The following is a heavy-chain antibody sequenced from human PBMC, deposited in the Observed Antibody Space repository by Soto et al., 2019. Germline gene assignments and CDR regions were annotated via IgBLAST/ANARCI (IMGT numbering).Heavy chain of an antibody. CDR1: GFTFSSHA. D-gene: IGHD6-13*01. CDR3: AKTIAASTYYFGY. J-gene: IGHJ4*02. Sequence: GGSLRLSCAVSGFTFSSHAMNWVRRAPGKGLEWVSGISGSGGRAYYADSVQGRFTISRDNSKNTLYLQINSLGVEDTAVYYRAKTIAASTYYFGYWGQGTLVTVSS. V-gene: IGHV3-23*01. CDR2: ISGSGGRA.